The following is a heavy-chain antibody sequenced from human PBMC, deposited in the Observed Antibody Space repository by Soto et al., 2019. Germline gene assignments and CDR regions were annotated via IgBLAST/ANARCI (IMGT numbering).Heavy chain of an antibody. V-gene: IGHV3-21*01. CDR2: ISSSSSYI. CDR1: GFTFSSFS. J-gene: IGHJ6*03. CDR3: ARGGLLYCTNGVCSPSYYYYYMDV. D-gene: IGHD2-8*01. Sequence: GGSLRLSSAASGFTFSSFSMNWVRQAPGKGLEWVSSISSSSSYIYYADSVKGRFTISRDNAKNSLYLQMNSLRAEDTAVYYCARGGLLYCTNGVCSPSYYYYYMDVWGKGTTVTVSS.